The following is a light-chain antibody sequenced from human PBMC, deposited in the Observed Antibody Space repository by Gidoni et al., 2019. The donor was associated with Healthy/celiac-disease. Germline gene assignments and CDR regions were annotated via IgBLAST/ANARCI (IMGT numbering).Light chain of an antibody. CDR1: QSVSSY. Sequence: EVELTQSPSTLSLSPGERATLSCRASQSVSSYLAWYQQKPGQAPRLLIYAASNRATGIPARFSGSGSGTDFTLTISSLEPEDFAVYYCQQRSNWPPLTFGGGTKVEIK. J-gene: IGKJ4*01. V-gene: IGKV3-11*01. CDR2: AAS. CDR3: QQRSNWPPLT.